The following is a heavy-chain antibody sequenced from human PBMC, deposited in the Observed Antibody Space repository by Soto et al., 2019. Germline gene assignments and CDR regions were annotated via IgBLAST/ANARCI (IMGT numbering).Heavy chain of an antibody. Sequence: ASVKVSCKPSGYTFTSYYMHWVRQAPGQGLEWMGIINPSGGSTSYAQKFQGRVTMTRDTSTSTVYMELSSLRSEDTAVYYCAREVTIFGVVIIGYYYYGMDVWGQGTTVTVSS. J-gene: IGHJ6*02. V-gene: IGHV1-46*01. CDR1: GYTFTSYY. CDR3: AREVTIFGVVIIGYYYYGMDV. D-gene: IGHD3-3*01. CDR2: INPSGGST.